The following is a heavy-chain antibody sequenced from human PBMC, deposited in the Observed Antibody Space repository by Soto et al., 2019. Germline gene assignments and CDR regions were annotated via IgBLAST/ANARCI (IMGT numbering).Heavy chain of an antibody. Sequence: GGSLRLSCAASGFTFSSYAMSWVRQAPGKGLEWVSAISGSGGSTYYADSVKGRFTISRDNSKNTLYLQMNSLRAEDTAVYYCAKDVLHNSGDRAYYFDYWGQGTLVTVSS. CDR2: ISGSGGST. V-gene: IGHV3-23*01. J-gene: IGHJ4*02. CDR1: GFTFSSYA. CDR3: AKDVLHNSGDRAYYFDY. D-gene: IGHD3-10*01.